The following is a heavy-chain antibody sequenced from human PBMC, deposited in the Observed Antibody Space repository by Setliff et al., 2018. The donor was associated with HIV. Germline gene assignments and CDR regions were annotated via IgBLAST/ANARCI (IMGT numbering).Heavy chain of an antibody. CDR1: GGSISSHY. Sequence: LTCTVSGGSISSHYWIWIRQPPGKGLEWIGYIHYSGATNYNPSLKSRVTISLDTSRTQFSLKLSSVTAADTAVYYCARSRPRSMDFYMDVWGKGTTVTVSS. J-gene: IGHJ6*03. V-gene: IGHV4-59*11. CDR3: ARSRPRSMDFYMDV. CDR2: IHYSGAT. D-gene: IGHD2-8*01.